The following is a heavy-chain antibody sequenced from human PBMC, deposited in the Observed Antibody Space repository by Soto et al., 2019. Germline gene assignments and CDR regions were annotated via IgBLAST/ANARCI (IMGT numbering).Heavy chain of an antibody. D-gene: IGHD5-18*01. Sequence: QVQLQESGPGLVKPSQTLSLTCTVSGGSISSGGYYWSWIRQHPGKGLEWIGYIYYSGSTYYNPSLKSRVTISVDTSKNQFSLKLSSVTAADTSVYYCARGDTAMVYFDYWCQGTLVTVSS. V-gene: IGHV4-31*03. CDR3: ARGDTAMVYFDY. J-gene: IGHJ4*02. CDR2: IYYSGST. CDR1: GGSISSGGYY.